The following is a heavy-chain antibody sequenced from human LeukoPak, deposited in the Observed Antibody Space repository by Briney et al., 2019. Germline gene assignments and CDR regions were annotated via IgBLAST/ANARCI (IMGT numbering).Heavy chain of an antibody. D-gene: IGHD6-6*01. CDR2: ISAYNGNT. Sequence: ASVKVSCKASGYTFTSYGISWVRQAPGQGLEWMGWISAYNGNTNYAQKLQGRVTMTTDTSTSTAYMELRSLRSDDTAVYYRAREGTVYSRSSYLDYWGQGTLVTVSS. CDR3: AREGTVYSRSSYLDY. J-gene: IGHJ4*02. CDR1: GYTFTSYG. V-gene: IGHV1-18*01.